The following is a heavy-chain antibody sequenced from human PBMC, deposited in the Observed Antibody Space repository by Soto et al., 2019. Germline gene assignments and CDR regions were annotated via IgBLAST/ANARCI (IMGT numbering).Heavy chain of an antibody. D-gene: IGHD5-12*01. CDR2: ISSDSKTI. V-gene: IGHV3-48*01. Sequence: GGSLRLSCTASGFSFNTYSMNWVRQAPGKGLEWISYISSDSKTIDYSDSVKGRFTISRDNARNSLYLQMKSLRAEDTAVYYCARGIEWLRLQGAFYYWGQGTLVTVSS. CDR3: ARGIEWLRLQGAFYY. J-gene: IGHJ4*02. CDR1: GFSFNTYS.